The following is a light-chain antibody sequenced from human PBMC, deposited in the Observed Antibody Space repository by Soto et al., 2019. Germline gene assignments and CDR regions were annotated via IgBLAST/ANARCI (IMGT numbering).Light chain of an antibody. CDR3: CSYAGSYTWV. CDR2: DVS. V-gene: IGLV2-11*01. CDR1: SSDVGGYNF. J-gene: IGLJ1*01. Sequence: QSALTQPRSVSGSPGQSVTISCTGTSSDVGGYNFVSWYQQHPGKAPKLMIYDVSKRPSGVPDRFSGYKSGNTVFLTISGLQAEDEADYYCCSYAGSYTWVFGTGTKLTVL.